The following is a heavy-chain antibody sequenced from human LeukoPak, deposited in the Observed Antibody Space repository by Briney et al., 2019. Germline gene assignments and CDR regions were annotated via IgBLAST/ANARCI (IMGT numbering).Heavy chain of an antibody. J-gene: IGHJ4*02. D-gene: IGHD5/OR15-5a*01. V-gene: IGHV4-59*01. CDR3: ARANSLYETYYFDY. CDR1: GGSISSDY. CDR2: IYYSGST. Sequence: SSETLSLTCTVSGGSISSDYWSWIRQPPGKGLEWIGYIYYSGSTNYNPSLKSRVAISVDTSKNQFSLKLSSVTAADTAVYYCARANSLYETYYFDYWGQGTLVTVSS.